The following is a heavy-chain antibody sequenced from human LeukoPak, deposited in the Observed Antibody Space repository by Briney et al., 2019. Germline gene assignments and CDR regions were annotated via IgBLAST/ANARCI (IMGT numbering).Heavy chain of an antibody. Sequence: PGGSLRLSCVVSGFSFSNAWMNWVRQAPGKGLEWVSSISSSSSYIYYADSVKGRFTISRDNAKNSLYLQMNSLRAEDTAVYYCASENYYDSSGYSTWGQGTLVTVSS. J-gene: IGHJ4*02. CDR1: GFSFSNAW. CDR2: ISSSSSYI. D-gene: IGHD3-22*01. V-gene: IGHV3-21*01. CDR3: ASENYYDSSGYST.